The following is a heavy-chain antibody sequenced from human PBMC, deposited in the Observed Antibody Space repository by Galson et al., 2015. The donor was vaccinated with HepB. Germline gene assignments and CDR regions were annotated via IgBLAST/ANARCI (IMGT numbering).Heavy chain of an antibody. D-gene: IGHD1-14*01. V-gene: IGHV3-23*01. CDR2: ITASGGNT. Sequence: SLRLSCAASGFTFSSYAMNWVRQAPGKGLEWVSTITASGGNTYYADSVEGRFTISRDNSKSTLHLQMNSLRAEDTAVYYCATRGMRFPFDSWGQGTLVTVSS. J-gene: IGHJ4*02. CDR3: ATRGMRFPFDS. CDR1: GFTFSSYA.